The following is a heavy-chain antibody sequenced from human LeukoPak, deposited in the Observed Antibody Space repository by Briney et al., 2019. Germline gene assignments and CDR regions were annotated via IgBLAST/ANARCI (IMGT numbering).Heavy chain of an antibody. D-gene: IGHD2-8*01. J-gene: IGHJ3*02. Sequence: ASVKVSCKASGYTFTGYYMHWVRQAPGQGLEWMGWINPNSGGTNYAQKSQSRVTMTRDTSISKAYMELSRLRSEDTAVYYCASSTGQWLAFDIWGQGTMVTVSS. V-gene: IGHV1-2*02. CDR2: INPNSGGT. CDR3: ASSTGQWLAFDI. CDR1: GYTFTGYY.